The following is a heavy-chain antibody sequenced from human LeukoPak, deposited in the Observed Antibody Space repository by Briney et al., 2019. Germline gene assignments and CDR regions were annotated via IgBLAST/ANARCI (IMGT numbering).Heavy chain of an antibody. CDR1: GFSLSTSGVG. J-gene: IGHJ4*02. CDR2: IYWDDDK. V-gene: IGHV2-5*02. Sequence: SGPTLVKPPQTLTLTCTFSGFSLSTSGVGVGWIRQPPGKALEWLALIYWDDDKRYSPSLKSRLTITKDTSKNQVVLTMTNMDPVDTGTYYCTHRSLAVVGLSFDSWGQGTLVTVSS. CDR3: THRSLAVVGLSFDS. D-gene: IGHD6-19*01.